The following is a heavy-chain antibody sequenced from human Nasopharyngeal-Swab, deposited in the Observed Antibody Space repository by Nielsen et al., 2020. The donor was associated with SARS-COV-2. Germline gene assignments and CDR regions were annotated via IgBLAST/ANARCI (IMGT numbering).Heavy chain of an antibody. CDR2: ISTSGRST. CDR3: ARDPHEGWVY. J-gene: IGHJ4*02. Sequence: GESLKISCAASGFTFSDYYMAWIRQAPGKGLEWVSYISTSGRSTDSADSVKGRFTISRDNAKNSLYLQMNSLRAEDTAVYYCARDPHEGWVYWGQGTLVTVSS. CDR1: GFTFSDYY. V-gene: IGHV3-11*04. D-gene: IGHD5-24*01.